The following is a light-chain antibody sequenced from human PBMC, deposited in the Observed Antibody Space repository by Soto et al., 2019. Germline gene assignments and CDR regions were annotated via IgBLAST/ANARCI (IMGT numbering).Light chain of an antibody. CDR2: TSS. J-gene: IGKJ1*01. V-gene: IGKV1-39*01. CDR3: QQSFSSPQT. Sequence: DIQMTQSPSSLSASVGDRVTITCRATQSIRSYINWYQQKIGQAPKLLIYTSSNLQSWVPSRFSGSGSGTDCTLTINTLQPEDFATYYCQQSFSSPQTFGQGTKVEIK. CDR1: QSIRSY.